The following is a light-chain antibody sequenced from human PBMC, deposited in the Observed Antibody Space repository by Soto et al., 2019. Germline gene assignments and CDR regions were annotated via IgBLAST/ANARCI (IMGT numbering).Light chain of an antibody. J-gene: IGKJ1*01. V-gene: IGKV1-39*01. CDR3: QQSYSTLWT. CDR1: QSISSY. CDR2: AAS. Sequence: DIKVNKSPSSVSASVGDRVTITCRASQSISSYLNWYQQKPGKAPKLLIYAASSLQSGVPSRFSGSGSGTDFTLTISSLQPEDFATYYCQQSYSTLWTFGQGTKVDIK.